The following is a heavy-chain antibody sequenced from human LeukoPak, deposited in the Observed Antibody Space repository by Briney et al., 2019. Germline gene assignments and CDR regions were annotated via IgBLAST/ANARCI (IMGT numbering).Heavy chain of an antibody. CDR2: IIPILGIA. CDR3: AREVQDSGSYASPQYYYYYYGMDV. V-gene: IGHV1-69*04. J-gene: IGHJ6*02. CDR1: GGTFSSYA. Sequence: SVKVSCKASGGTFSSYAISWVRQAPGQGLEWMGRIIPILGIANYAQKFQGRVTITADKPTSTAYMELSSLRSEDTAVYYCAREVQDSGSYASPQYYYYYYGMDVWGQGTTVTVSS. D-gene: IGHD1-26*01.